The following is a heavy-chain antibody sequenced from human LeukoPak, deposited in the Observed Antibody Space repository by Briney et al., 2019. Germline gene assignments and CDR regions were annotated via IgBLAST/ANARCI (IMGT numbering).Heavy chain of an antibody. CDR2: IYTSGST. CDR1: GGSISSYY. D-gene: IGHD2-15*01. V-gene: IGHV4-4*07. CDR3: ARGRPYCSGGSCYSLNYYYYYMDV. J-gene: IGHJ6*03. Sequence: PSETLSLTCTVSGGSISSYYWSWIRQPAGKGLEWIGRIYTSGSTNYNPSLKSRVTISVDTSKNQFSLKLSSVTAADTAVYYCARGRPYCSGGSCYSLNYYYYYMDVWGKGTTVTVSS.